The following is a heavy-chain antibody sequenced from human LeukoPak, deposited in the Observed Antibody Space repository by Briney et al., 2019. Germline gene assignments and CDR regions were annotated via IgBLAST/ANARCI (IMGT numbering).Heavy chain of an antibody. D-gene: IGHD5-24*01. CDR1: GFTFSSYS. J-gene: IGHJ5*02. V-gene: IGHV3-21*01. CDR2: ISSSSSYI. Sequence: PGGSLRLSCAASGFTFSSYSMNWVRQAPGKGLEWVSSISSSSSYIYYADSVKGRFTISRDNAKNSLYLQMNSLRAEDTAVYYCARDRLVEMATITPLIFDPWGQGTLVTVSS. CDR3: ARDRLVEMATITPLIFDP.